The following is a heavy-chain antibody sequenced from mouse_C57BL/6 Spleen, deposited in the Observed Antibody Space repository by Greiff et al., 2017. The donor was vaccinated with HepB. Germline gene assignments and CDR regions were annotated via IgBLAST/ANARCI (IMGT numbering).Heavy chain of an antibody. CDR2: IHPNSGST. CDR1: GYTFTSYW. Sequence: QVQLQQSGAELVKPGASVKLSCKASGYTFTSYWMHWVKQRPGQGLEWIGMIHPNSGSTNYDEKFKSKATLTVDKSSSTAYMQLSSLTSEDSAVYYCARNYGADFDYWGQGTTLTVSS. J-gene: IGHJ2*01. D-gene: IGHD1-1*01. CDR3: ARNYGADFDY. V-gene: IGHV1-64*01.